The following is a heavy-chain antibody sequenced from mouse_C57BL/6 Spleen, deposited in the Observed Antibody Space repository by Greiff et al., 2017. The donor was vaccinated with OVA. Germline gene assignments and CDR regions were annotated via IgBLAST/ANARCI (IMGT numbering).Heavy chain of an antibody. CDR2: IQPNSGST. CDR3: ARYKDYDYDEGFAY. CDR1: GYTFTSYW. V-gene: IGHV1-64*01. D-gene: IGHD2-4*01. Sequence: QVQLQQPGAELVKPGASVKLSCKASGYTFTSYWMHWVKQRPGQGLEWIGMIQPNSGSTNYNEKFKSKATLTVDKSSSTAYMQLSSLTSEDSAVYYCARYKDYDYDEGFAYWGQGTLVTVSA. J-gene: IGHJ3*01.